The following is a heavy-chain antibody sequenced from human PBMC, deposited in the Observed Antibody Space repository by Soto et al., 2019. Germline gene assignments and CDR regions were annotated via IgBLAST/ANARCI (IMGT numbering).Heavy chain of an antibody. Sequence: EVQLVESGGGLVQPGGSLRLSCAASGFTFSSYWMHWVRQTPGKGLVWVSRSNSDGSSTSYADSVKGRFTISRDNAENTLYLKMNSLRAEDTAVYYCAREKDWNYGDWGQGTLVTVSS. CDR1: GFTFSSYW. D-gene: IGHD1-7*01. J-gene: IGHJ4*02. CDR2: SNSDGSST. CDR3: AREKDWNYGD. V-gene: IGHV3-74*01.